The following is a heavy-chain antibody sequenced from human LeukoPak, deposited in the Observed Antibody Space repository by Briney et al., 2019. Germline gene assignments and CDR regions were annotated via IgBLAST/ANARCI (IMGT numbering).Heavy chain of an antibody. CDR3: ARSRDGYNGLFDP. D-gene: IGHD5-24*01. V-gene: IGHV3-53*01. CDR2: IYSGGST. J-gene: IGHJ5*02. CDR1: GFTVSNNY. Sequence: GGSLRLSCAASGFTVSNNYMTWVRQAPGKGLEWVSAIYSGGSTYYADSVKGRFTISRDNSKNTLYLQMNNLRAEDTAVYYCARSRDGYNGLFDPWGQGTLVTVS.